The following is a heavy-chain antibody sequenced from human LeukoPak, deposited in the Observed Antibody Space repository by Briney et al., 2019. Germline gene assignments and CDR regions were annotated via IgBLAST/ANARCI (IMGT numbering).Heavy chain of an antibody. CDR2: IYYSGST. CDR3: ARSSQYYSFDI. CDR1: GGSISSGGYY. V-gene: IGHV4-31*03. Sequence: SQALSLTCIVSGGSISSGGYYWSWIRHHPGKGLEWIGYIYYSGSTYYNPSLKTRVTITVDTSKNQISLKLSSVTAADTAVYYCARSSQYYSFDIWGQGTMVTVSS. D-gene: IGHD3-10*01. J-gene: IGHJ3*02.